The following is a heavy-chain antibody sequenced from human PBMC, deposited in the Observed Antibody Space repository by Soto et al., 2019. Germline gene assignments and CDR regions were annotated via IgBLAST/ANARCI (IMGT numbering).Heavy chain of an antibody. Sequence: QVQLQESGPGLVKPSQTLSLTCTVSGGSISSGDYYWSWIRQPPGKGLEWIGYIYYSGSTYYNPSLKSRVTISVDTSTNQFSLKMSSVTAADTAVYYCARLRGEAVAAHFDYWGQGTLVTVSS. V-gene: IGHV4-30-4*01. D-gene: IGHD6-19*01. CDR2: IYYSGST. CDR1: GGSISSGDYY. CDR3: ARLRGEAVAAHFDY. J-gene: IGHJ4*02.